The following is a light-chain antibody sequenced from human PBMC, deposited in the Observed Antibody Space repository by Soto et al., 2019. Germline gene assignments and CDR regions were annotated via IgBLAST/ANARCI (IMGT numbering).Light chain of an antibody. CDR1: SSDVGGYNY. J-gene: IGLJ1*01. CDR3: NSYTTRYTYV. CDR2: GVT. V-gene: IGLV2-14*01. Sequence: LTQPASVSGSPGQSITISCTGTSSDVGGYNYVSWYQQHPGRAPKLLIYGVTNRPSGVSNRFSGSKSANTASLTISGLQAEDEADYYCNSYTTRYTYVFGTGTKVTVL.